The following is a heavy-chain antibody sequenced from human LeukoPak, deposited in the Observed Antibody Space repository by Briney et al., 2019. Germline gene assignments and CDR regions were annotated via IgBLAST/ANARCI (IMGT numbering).Heavy chain of an antibody. CDR3: ASVAYYYDSSGYLPFGY. CDR1: GYTFTSYG. J-gene: IGHJ4*02. V-gene: IGHV1-18*01. D-gene: IGHD3-22*01. CDR2: ISAYNGNT. Sequence: ASVKVSCKASGYTFTSYGISWVRQAPGQGLEWMGWISAYNGNTNYAQKLQGRVTMTTDTSTSTAYMELSSLRSEDTAVYYCASVAYYYDSSGYLPFGYWGQGTLVTVSS.